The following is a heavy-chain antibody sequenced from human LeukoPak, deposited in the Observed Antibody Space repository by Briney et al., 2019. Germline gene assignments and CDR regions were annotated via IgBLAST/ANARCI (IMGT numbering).Heavy chain of an antibody. J-gene: IGHJ1*01. D-gene: IGHD5-12*01. CDR3: VKVGDSGYGEYYQH. V-gene: IGHV3-64D*06. CDR1: GFTFRDYP. Sequence: RGSLRLPCSASGFTFRDYPIHWVRQAPGEGLQYVSAISSAGGTTYYADSVRGRFTISRDNSKNTLYLQMSSLRAEDTALYYCVKVGDSGYGEYYQHWGQGTLVTVSS. CDR2: ISSAGGTT.